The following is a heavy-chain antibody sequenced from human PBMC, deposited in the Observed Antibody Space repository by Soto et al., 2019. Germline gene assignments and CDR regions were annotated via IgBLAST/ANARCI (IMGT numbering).Heavy chain of an antibody. D-gene: IGHD3-22*01. V-gene: IGHV1-69*13. J-gene: IGHJ4*02. Sequence: GASVKVSCKASGGTFSSYAISWVRQAPGQGLEWMGGIIPIFGTANYAQKFQGRVTITADESTSTAYMELSSLRSEDTAVYYCATSRGSGYYDSSGYYYIDRCPGYWGQGTLVTVSS. CDR2: IIPIFGTA. CDR1: GGTFSSYA. CDR3: ATSRGSGYYDSSGYYYIDRCPGY.